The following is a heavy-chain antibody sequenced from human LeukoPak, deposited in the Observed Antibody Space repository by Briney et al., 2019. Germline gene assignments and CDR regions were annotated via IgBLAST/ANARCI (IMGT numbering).Heavy chain of an antibody. J-gene: IGHJ4*02. CDR1: GFTFSSYA. Sequence: PGGSLRLSCAASGFTFSSYAMSWVRQASGKGLEWVSGISGSDGSTNYADSVKGRFTISRDNSKNTLYLQMTSLRAEDTAVYFCAKVHTSSWSHWGQGTLVTVSS. CDR2: ISGSDGST. D-gene: IGHD2-2*01. CDR3: AKVHTSSWSH. V-gene: IGHV3-23*01.